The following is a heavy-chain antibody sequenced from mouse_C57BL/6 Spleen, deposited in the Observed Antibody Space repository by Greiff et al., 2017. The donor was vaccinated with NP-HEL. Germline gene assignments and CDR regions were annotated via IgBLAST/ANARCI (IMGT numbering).Heavy chain of an antibody. CDR1: GFTFSDYG. D-gene: IGHD1-1*01. CDR2: ISSGSSTI. Sequence: VQLKESGGGLVKPGGSLKLSCAASGFTFSDYGMHWVRQAPEKGLEWVAYISSGSSTIYYADTVKGRFTISRDNAKNTLFLQTTSLRSEDTAMYYCARYYYGSSSFDYWGQGTTLTVSS. V-gene: IGHV5-17*01. CDR3: ARYYYGSSSFDY. J-gene: IGHJ2*01.